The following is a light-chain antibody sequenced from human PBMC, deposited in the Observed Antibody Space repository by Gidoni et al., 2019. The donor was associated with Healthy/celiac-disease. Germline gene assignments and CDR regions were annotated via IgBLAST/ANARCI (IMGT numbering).Light chain of an antibody. J-gene: IGLJ2*01. CDR2: AVS. CDR3: SSYAGSNKSVV. Sequence: QSALTPPPSASGSPGRSVTISCTGTSSDVGGYNYVSWYQQHTGKAPKLMLYAVSKRPSWVPDRFSGSKSGNTASLTVSGLQAEDEADYYCSSYAGSNKSVVFGGGTKLTVL. CDR1: SSDVGGYNY. V-gene: IGLV2-8*01.